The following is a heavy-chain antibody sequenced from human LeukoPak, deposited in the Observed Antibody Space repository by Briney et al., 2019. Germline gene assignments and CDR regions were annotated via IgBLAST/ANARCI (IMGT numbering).Heavy chain of an antibody. V-gene: IGHV4-4*07. Sequence: SETLSLTCTVSGGSISSYYWSWIRQPAGKGLEWISHIYNSGSTNYNPSLKGRVTMSVATSKNQFSLHLSSVTAADTAAYYCARSAFLVTAPGLYYFDYWGQGTLVAVSS. CDR1: GGSISSYY. CDR2: IYNSGST. CDR3: ARSAFLVTAPGLYYFDY. D-gene: IGHD6-13*01. J-gene: IGHJ4*02.